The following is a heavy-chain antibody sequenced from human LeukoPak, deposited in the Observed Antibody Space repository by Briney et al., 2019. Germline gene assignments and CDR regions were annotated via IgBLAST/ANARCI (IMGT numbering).Heavy chain of an antibody. J-gene: IGHJ4*02. CDR1: GGTFSSYA. Sequence: ASVKVSCKASGGTFSSYAISWVRPAPPQGLERMGSVIPIFGTANYAQKFQGRVTITTAEYTIPAYMELSSVRYEATDVYSCDRDYGWGSYYLDYWGRGTLVTVSS. CDR2: VIPIFGTA. CDR3: DRDYGWGSYYLDY. D-gene: IGHD3-10*01. V-gene: IGHV1-69*05.